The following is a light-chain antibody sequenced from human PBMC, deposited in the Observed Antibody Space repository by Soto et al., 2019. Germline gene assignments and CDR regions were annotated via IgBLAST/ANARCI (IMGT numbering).Light chain of an antibody. CDR1: QSVSSTY. CDR2: GVS. J-gene: IGKJ1*01. CDR3: QQYGSSPVS. V-gene: IGKV3-20*01. Sequence: EIVLTQSPGTLSLSPGERATLSCRASQSVSSTYLAWYQQKPGQAPRLLIYGVSSRATGIPDRFSASGSGTDFTLTISRLEPEDFAVYYCQQYGSSPVSFGQGTKVEIK.